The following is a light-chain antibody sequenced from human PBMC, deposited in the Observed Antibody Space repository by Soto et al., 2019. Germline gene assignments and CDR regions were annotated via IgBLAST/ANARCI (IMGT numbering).Light chain of an antibody. CDR1: SSNIGAGYD. Sequence: QSVLTQPPSVSGAPGQRVTISCTGSSSNIGAGYDVHWYQQLPGTAPKLLIYGNSNRPSGVPDRFSGSKSGTSASLAITGLQAEDEADYYCQSYDSSLSGGVVFGGGTKVTVL. CDR3: QSYDSSLSGGVV. CDR2: GNS. V-gene: IGLV1-40*01. J-gene: IGLJ2*01.